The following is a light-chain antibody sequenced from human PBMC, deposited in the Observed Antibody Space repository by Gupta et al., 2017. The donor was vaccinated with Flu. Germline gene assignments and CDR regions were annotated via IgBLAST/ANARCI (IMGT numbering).Light chain of an antibody. J-gene: IGKJ5*01. Sequence: EIVLTQSPATLSLSPGERATLSCRASQSVSSYLAWYQQKPGQAPRLLIYDASNRATGIPARFSGSGSGTDFTLTISSLQSEDFAVYFCQQFNNWPFTFGQGTRLDIK. CDR1: QSVSSY. CDR2: DAS. V-gene: IGKV3-11*01. CDR3: QQFNNWPFT.